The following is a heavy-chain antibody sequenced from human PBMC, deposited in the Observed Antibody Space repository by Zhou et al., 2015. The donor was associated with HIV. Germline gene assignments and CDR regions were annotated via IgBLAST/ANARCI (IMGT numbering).Heavy chain of an antibody. CDR1: GGTFNKHG. CDR3: ARDPGSSGWYLPGALDL. CDR2: IIPFFSTT. J-gene: IGHJ3*01. D-gene: IGHD6-19*01. Sequence: QVQLVQSGAEVKTPGSSVQVSCKASGGTFNKHGFNWVRQAPGQGLEWMGGIIPFFSTTNYAQKFQGRVTITADESKTTVFMELSSLRSEDTAIYYCARDPGSSGWYLPGALDLWGQGTMITVSS. V-gene: IGHV1-69*01.